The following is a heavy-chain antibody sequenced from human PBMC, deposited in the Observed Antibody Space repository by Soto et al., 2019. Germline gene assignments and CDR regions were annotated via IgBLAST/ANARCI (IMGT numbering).Heavy chain of an antibody. D-gene: IGHD6-13*01. Sequence: GGSLRLACAACGVTFRNYEMHWVRQAPGKGLEYVSGISNNGAHTDYAKSVKGRFTISRDNSENTLYLQMGSLRAEDMALYYCARRGYGSRWPNVYMDVWGKGTTVTVSS. V-gene: IGHV3-64*01. CDR3: ARRGYGSRWPNVYMDV. J-gene: IGHJ6*03. CDR2: ISNNGAHT. CDR1: GVTFRNYE.